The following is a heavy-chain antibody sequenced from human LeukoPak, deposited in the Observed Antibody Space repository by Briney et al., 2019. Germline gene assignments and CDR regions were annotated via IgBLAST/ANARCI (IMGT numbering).Heavy chain of an antibody. J-gene: IGHJ4*02. D-gene: IGHD3-10*01. CDR1: GYTFTNYY. V-gene: IGHV1-46*01. Sequence: ASVKVSCKTSGYTFTNYYIHWVRQAPGQGLEWMGIINPSGGSTSYAQKFQGRVTMTRDMSTSTVYMELSSLRSEDTAVYYCARDKPGHITMVRGVITPEYYFDYWGQGTLVTVSS. CDR3: ARDKPGHITMVRGVITPEYYFDY. CDR2: INPSGGST.